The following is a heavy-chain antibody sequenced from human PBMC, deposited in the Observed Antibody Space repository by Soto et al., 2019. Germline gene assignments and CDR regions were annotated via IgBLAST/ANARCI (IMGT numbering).Heavy chain of an antibody. CDR2: IEGSGEIT. CDR3: AKNSGCFNT. V-gene: IGHV3-23*01. Sequence: PVGSLRLSCAASGFMFSTTDMSWVRQAPGKGLEWLTTIEGSGEITYYADSVKGRFTISRDNSRSTVYLQMDSLTADDTAVYFCAKNSGCFNTWGQGTPVTVSS. D-gene: IGHD3-10*01. J-gene: IGHJ5*02. CDR1: GFMFSTTD.